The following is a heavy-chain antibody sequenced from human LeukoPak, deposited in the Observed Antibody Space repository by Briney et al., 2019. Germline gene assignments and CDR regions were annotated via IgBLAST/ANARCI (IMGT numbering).Heavy chain of an antibody. CDR2: INHSGGT. J-gene: IGHJ4*02. CDR1: GGSFSDYY. CDR3: ARLAVDDDFDY. V-gene: IGHV4-34*01. Sequence: PSETLSLTCAVYGGSFSDYYWSWIRQPPGKELEWIGEINHSGGTNYNPSLKSRVTISVDTSKNQFSLKLSSVTAADTAVYYCARLAVDDDFDYWGQGTLVTVSS. D-gene: IGHD4-23*01.